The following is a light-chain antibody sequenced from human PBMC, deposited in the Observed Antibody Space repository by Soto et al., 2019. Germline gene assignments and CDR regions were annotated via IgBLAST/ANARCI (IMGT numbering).Light chain of an antibody. CDR2: AAS. Sequence: DIQMPQSHSTLSGSVGERVTITCRASQTISSWLAWYQQKPGKAPKLLIYAASSLQSGVPSRFSGSGSGTDFTLTISRLEPEDFAVYYCQQYGSSPRTVGQGNKVDIK. CDR3: QQYGSSPRT. V-gene: IGKV1-5*01. CDR1: QTISSW. J-gene: IGKJ1*01.